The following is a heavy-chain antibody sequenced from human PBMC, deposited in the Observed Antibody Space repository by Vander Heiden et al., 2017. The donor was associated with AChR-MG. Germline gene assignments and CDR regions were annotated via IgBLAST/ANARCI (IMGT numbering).Heavy chain of an antibody. CDR2: IGTAGDT. CDR3: AREGSSWYYGMDV. V-gene: IGHV3-13*01. D-gene: IGHD6-13*01. J-gene: IGHJ6*02. CDR1: GFTFSSYD. Sequence: EVQLVESGGGLVQPGGSLSLSCAASGFTFSSYDLHWVRQATGKGLEWVSAIGTAGDTYYPGSVKGRFTISRENAKNSLYLQMNSLRAGDTAVYYCAREGSSWYYGMDVWGQGTTVTVSS.